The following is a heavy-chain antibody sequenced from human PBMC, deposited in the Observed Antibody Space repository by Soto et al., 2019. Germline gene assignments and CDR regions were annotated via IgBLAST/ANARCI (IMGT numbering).Heavy chain of an antibody. CDR3: ASFYFDSSVSLPSPYYYYYGMDV. D-gene: IGHD3-22*01. J-gene: IGHJ6*02. V-gene: IGHV3-7*02. CDR1: GFTFSSYW. Sequence: GSLRLSCAASGFTFSSYWMSWVRQAPGKGLEWVANIKQDGSEIYYVDSVKGRFTISRDNAKSSMYLQMNSPRAQDTAVYYWASFYFDSSVSLPSPYYYYYGMDVWGQGTTVTVSS. CDR2: IKQDGSEI.